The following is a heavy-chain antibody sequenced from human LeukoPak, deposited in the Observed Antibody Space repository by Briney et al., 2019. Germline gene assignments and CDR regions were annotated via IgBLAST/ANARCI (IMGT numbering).Heavy chain of an antibody. CDR3: RKDREYQVLWGYTDV. CDR2: ISYDGSNK. CDR1: EFTFGNYA. V-gene: IGHV3-30*18. D-gene: IGHD2-2*01. J-gene: IGHJ6*03. Sequence: PGGPLRLSCAASEFTFGNYAMHWVRQAPGKGLDWVAAISYDGSNKYYADSVKGRFTISRDNSNSTLYLQMDTLRGEDTAVYYCRKDREYQVLWGYTDVWGKGTTVTVSS.